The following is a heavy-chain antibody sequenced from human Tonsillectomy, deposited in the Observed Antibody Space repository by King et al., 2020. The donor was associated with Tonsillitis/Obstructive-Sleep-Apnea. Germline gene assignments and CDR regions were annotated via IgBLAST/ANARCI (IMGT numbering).Heavy chain of an antibody. CDR3: ARAEASYSTDWYFGL. CDR2: ICPGDSDT. CDR1: GYSFTSYW. D-gene: IGHD1-26*01. J-gene: IGHJ2*01. Sequence: QLVQSGAEVKKPGESLKISCKGSGYSFTSYWIGWVRQMPGKGLEWMGIICPGDSDTRYGPSFQGQVTISDDKSISTAYLQWSSLKAADTAMYYCARAEASYSTDWYFGLWGRGTLVPVSS. V-gene: IGHV5-51*01.